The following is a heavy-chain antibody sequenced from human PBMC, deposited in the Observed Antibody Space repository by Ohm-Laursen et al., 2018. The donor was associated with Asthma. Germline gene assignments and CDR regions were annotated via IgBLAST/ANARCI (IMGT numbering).Heavy chain of an antibody. V-gene: IGHV3-30*04. D-gene: IGHD1-26*01. Sequence: SSLRLSCAASGITFSTYTIHWVRQAPGKGLEWVAFISNDGRNKNYADSVKGRFTLSRDISKNTLYLQINSLRAEDTAVYYCARERGNLGDFDYWGQGTLVTVSS. J-gene: IGHJ4*02. CDR3: ARERGNLGDFDY. CDR2: ISNDGRNK. CDR1: GITFSTYT.